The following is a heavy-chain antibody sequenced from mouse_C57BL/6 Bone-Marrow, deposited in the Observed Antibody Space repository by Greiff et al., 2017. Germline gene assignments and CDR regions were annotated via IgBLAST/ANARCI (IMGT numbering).Heavy chain of an antibody. V-gene: IGHV14-3*01. D-gene: IGHD1-1*01. Sequence: EIQLQQSVAELVRPGASVKLSCTASGFNIKNTYMHWVKQRPEQGLEWIGRIDPANGNTKYAPKFQGKATITADTSSNTAYLQLSSLTSEDTAIYYCAPYYYGSSYDAMDYWGQGTSVTVSS. J-gene: IGHJ4*01. CDR2: IDPANGNT. CDR1: GFNIKNTY. CDR3: APYYYGSSYDAMDY.